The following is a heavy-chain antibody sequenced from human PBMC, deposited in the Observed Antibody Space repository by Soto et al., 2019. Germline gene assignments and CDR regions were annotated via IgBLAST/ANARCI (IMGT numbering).Heavy chain of an antibody. D-gene: IGHD2-2*01. V-gene: IGHV1-69*01. J-gene: IGHJ6*02. CDR2: IIPLFGTP. Sequence: QVQLVQSGAEVKKPGSSVKVSCKASGDSFSIYAISWVRRAPGQGLEWMGGIIPLFGTPNYAQNFQGRVTITADESTTTAYMELMRLRADDTAVYYCARNFKNVVEPATQSDFYYYGMDVWGQGTTVTVSS. CDR3: ARNFKNVVEPATQSDFYYYGMDV. CDR1: GDSFSIYA.